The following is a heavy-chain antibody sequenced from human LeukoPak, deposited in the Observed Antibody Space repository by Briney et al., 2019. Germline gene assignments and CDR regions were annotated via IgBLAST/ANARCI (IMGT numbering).Heavy chain of an antibody. V-gene: IGHV3-73*01. CDR1: GFTFSGSA. J-gene: IGHJ6*02. Sequence: GGSLRLSCAASGFTFSGSAMHWVRQASGKGLGWVGRIRSKANSYATAYAASVKGRFTISRDDSKNTAYLQMNSLKTEDTAVYYCTAGPDDFWSGYYGGPPPDGMDVWGQGTTVTVSS. CDR2: IRSKANSYAT. CDR3: TAGPDDFWSGYYGGPPPDGMDV. D-gene: IGHD3-3*01.